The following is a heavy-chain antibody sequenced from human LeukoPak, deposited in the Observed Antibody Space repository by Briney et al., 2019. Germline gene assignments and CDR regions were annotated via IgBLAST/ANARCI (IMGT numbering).Heavy chain of an antibody. CDR2: IWYDGSNK. CDR1: GFTFSSYG. D-gene: IGHD6-13*01. J-gene: IGHJ3*02. CDR3: ARGHRRLGAVNDAFDI. V-gene: IGHV3-33*01. Sequence: GGSLRLPCAASGFTFSSYGMHWVRQAPGKGLEWVAVIWYDGSNKYYADSVKGRFTISRDNSKNTLYLQMNSLRAEDTAVYYCARGHRRLGAVNDAFDIWGQGTMVTVSS.